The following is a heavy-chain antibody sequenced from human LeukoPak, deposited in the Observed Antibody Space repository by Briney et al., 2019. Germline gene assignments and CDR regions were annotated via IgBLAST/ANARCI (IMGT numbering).Heavy chain of an antibody. V-gene: IGHV3-48*03. J-gene: IGHJ6*04. D-gene: IGHD2-21*01. Sequence: PGGSLRLSCAASGFTFSSYEMSWVRQAPGKGLEWVPYISSSGSTIYYADSVKGRFTISRDNAKNSLYLQMNSLRAEDTAVYYCGRLWYYYYGMDVWGKGTTVTVSS. CDR2: ISSSGSTI. CDR1: GFTFSSYE. CDR3: GRLWYYYYGMDV.